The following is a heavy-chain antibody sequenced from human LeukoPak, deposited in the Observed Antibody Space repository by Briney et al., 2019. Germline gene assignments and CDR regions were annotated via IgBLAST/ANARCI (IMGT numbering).Heavy chain of an antibody. V-gene: IGHV4-39*01. CDR3: ARRGQLVWARYFDN. CDR2: IFYTGST. CDR1: DGSISSNRYY. J-gene: IGHJ4*02. Sequence: SETLSLTGSGSDGSISSNRYYWAWIRQPPGKGLDWVASIFYTGSTNYNPSLDSRVTISVDTSKNQFSLNLNSVTAADTAVYYCARRGQLVWARYFDNWGQGTLVTVSS. D-gene: IGHD1-1*01.